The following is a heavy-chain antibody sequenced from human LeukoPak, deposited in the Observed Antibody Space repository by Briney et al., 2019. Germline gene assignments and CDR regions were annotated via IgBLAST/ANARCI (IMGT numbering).Heavy chain of an antibody. J-gene: IGHJ5*02. Sequence: ASVKVSCKASGYTLTSYGISWVRQAPGQGLEWMGWISAYNGNTNYAQKLQGRVTMTTDTSTSTAYMELRSLRSDDTAVYYCARDLLGYCSSTSCPGWFDPWGQGTLVTVSS. CDR1: GYTLTSYG. CDR3: ARDLLGYCSSTSCPGWFDP. D-gene: IGHD2-2*01. CDR2: ISAYNGNT. V-gene: IGHV1-18*01.